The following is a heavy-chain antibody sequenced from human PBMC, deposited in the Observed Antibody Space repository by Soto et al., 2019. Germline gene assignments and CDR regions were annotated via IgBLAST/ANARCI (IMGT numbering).Heavy chain of an antibody. CDR2: IWYDGSNK. CDR1: GFTFSSYG. Sequence: GGSLRLSCAASGFTFSSYGMHWVRQAPGKGLEWVAVIWYDGSNKYYADSVKGRFTISRDNSKNTLYLQMNSLRAEDAALCYCAGDRGYCSGGSCYGACYYYGMDVWGQGTTVTVSS. V-gene: IGHV3-33*01. D-gene: IGHD2-15*01. CDR3: AGDRGYCSGGSCYGACYYYGMDV. J-gene: IGHJ6*02.